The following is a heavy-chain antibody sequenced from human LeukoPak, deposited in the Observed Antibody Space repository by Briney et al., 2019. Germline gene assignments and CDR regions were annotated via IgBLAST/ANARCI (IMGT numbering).Heavy chain of an antibody. D-gene: IGHD3-3*01. CDR3: ARGQRAHVEWSSYMDV. Sequence: GGSLRLSCAASGFTFSSYGMSWVRQAPGKGLEWVAVISYDGRNKYFADSVKGRFTLSRDNSKNTLYLQMNNLRAEDTAVYYCARGQRAHVEWSSYMDVWGKGTTVTVSS. V-gene: IGHV3-30*03. CDR2: ISYDGRNK. J-gene: IGHJ6*03. CDR1: GFTFSSYG.